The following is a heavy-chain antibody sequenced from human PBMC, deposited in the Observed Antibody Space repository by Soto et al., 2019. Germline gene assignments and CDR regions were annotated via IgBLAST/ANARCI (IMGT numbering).Heavy chain of an antibody. CDR1: GDSVSSNSDA. D-gene: IGHD6-6*01. Sequence: SQTLSLTCAISGDSVSSNSDAWNWIRQSPSRGLEWLGRTYYRSKWYNDYAVSVKSRIAINPDTSKNQFSLQLNSVTPEDTAVYYCARRRAARPNNWFDPWGQGTLVTVSS. J-gene: IGHJ5*02. CDR2: TYYRSKWYN. V-gene: IGHV6-1*01. CDR3: ARRRAARPNNWFDP.